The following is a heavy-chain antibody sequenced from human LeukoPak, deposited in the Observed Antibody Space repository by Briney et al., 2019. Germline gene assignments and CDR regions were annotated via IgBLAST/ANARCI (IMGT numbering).Heavy chain of an antibody. V-gene: IGHV5-51*01. Sequence: GESLKISCKGSGYSFTTYWIGWVRQMPGKGLEWMGIIFPGDSDIAYSPSFQGYVTISADKSISTAFLQWSSLKASDTAIYYCATSESQTRFDYWGQGTLVTVSS. D-gene: IGHD1/OR15-1a*01. CDR1: GYSFTTYW. CDR3: ATSESQTRFDY. CDR2: IFPGDSDI. J-gene: IGHJ4*02.